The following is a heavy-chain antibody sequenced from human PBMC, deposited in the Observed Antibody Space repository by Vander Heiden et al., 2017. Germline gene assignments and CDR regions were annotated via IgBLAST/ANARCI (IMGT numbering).Heavy chain of an antibody. Sequence: EVQLVESGGDWIQPGGSLRLPCEASVFTVSSKYMSGVRQAPGKGLELVSVIYRGGGTYYPDSVKGRFTVSRDNSKNTLYLQMNSLRAEDTAVYYCASLKGWSGEGVADYWGQGALVTVSS. D-gene: IGHD3-10*01. CDR3: ASLKGWSGEGVADY. V-gene: IGHV3-53*01. J-gene: IGHJ4*02. CDR1: VFTVSSKY. CDR2: IYRGGGT.